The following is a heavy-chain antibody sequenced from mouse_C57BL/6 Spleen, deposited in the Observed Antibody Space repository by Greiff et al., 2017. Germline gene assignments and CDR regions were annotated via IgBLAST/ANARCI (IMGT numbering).Heavy chain of an antibody. CDR2: INPRNGGT. D-gene: IGHD2-5*01. J-gene: IGHJ2*01. V-gene: IGHV1-53*01. Sequence: QVQLQQSGTELVKPGAPVKLSCKASGYTFTSYWMHWVKQRPGQGLEWIGNINPRNGGTNYNEKFKSKATLTVDKSTSTAYMQLSSLTSEDSEVYYCARGGYSNSCDYWGQGTTLTVSS. CDR3: ARGGYSNSCDY. CDR1: GYTFTSYW.